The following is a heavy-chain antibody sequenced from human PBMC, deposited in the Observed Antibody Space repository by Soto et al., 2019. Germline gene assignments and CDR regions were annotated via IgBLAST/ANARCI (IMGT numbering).Heavy chain of an antibody. CDR1: GGSISSGDYY. D-gene: IGHD1-26*01. CDR2: IYYSGST. J-gene: IGHJ5*02. CDR3: ARGGVGATLLFDP. Sequence: QVQLQESGPGLVKPSQTLSLTCTVSGGSISSGDYYWSWIRQPPGKGLEWIGYIYYSGSTYYNPPLKSRVTISVDTSKNQFSLKLSSVTAADTAVYYCARGGVGATLLFDPWGQGTLVTVSS. V-gene: IGHV4-30-4*01.